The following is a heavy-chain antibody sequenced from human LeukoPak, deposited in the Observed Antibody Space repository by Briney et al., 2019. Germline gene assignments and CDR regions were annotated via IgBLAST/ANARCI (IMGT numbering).Heavy chain of an antibody. CDR1: GYTFTSYD. CDR2: MNPNSGNT. Sequence: GASVKVSCKASGYTFTSYDINWVRQATGQGLEWMGWMNPNSGNTGYAQKFQGRVTMTRNTSISTAYMELSSLRSEDTAVYYCARLGSGYSSAGSGYYYYYMDVWGKGTTVTVSS. V-gene: IGHV1-8*01. D-gene: IGHD3-3*01. CDR3: ARLGSGYSSAGSGYYYYYMDV. J-gene: IGHJ6*03.